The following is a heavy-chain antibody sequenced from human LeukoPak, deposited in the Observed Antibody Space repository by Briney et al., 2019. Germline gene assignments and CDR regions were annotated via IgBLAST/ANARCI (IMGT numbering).Heavy chain of an antibody. CDR3: AKAPVTTCRGAYCYPFDY. V-gene: IGHV3-23*01. CDR2: ISGSGDST. D-gene: IGHD2-21*01. Sequence: PGGSLRLSCAASGFTFSSYGMSWVRQAPGKGLEWVSAISGSGDSTYYADSVKGRFTISRDNSKNTLFLQMNRLRPEDAAVYYCAKAPVTTCRGAYCYPFDYWGQGTLVTVSS. J-gene: IGHJ4*02. CDR1: GFTFSSYG.